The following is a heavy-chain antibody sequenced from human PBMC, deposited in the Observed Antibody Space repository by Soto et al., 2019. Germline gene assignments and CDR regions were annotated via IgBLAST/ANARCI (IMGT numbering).Heavy chain of an antibody. CDR1: GGTFINYA. J-gene: IGHJ5*02. CDR2: IIPVFGTG. CDR3: ASNTPYTNSFGNGFDP. D-gene: IGHD6-13*01. V-gene: IGHV1-69*06. Sequence: QVRLVQSGAEVKKPGSSVKVSCKASGGTFINYAITWLRLAPGQGLEWLGGIIPVFGTGNYAPKSQGSVTITADTATSADYMEPNRPRSEDTAVYYWASNTPYTNSFGNGFDPWGQGTLVIVS.